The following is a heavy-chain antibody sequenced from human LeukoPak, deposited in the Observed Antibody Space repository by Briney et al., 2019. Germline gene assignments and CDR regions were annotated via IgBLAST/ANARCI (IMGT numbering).Heavy chain of an antibody. CDR3: ARQLGYCSDGTCYFDY. V-gene: IGHV3-23*01. D-gene: IGHD2-15*01. CDR1: GFTFSSYA. CDR2: ISNSGGST. J-gene: IGHJ4*02. Sequence: GGSLRLSCAASGFTFSSYAMSWVRQAPGKGLEWVSAISNSGGSTYYADSVKSRFTISRDNSKNTLYLQMSSLRAEDTAVYYCARQLGYCSDGTCYFDYWGQGTLVTVSS.